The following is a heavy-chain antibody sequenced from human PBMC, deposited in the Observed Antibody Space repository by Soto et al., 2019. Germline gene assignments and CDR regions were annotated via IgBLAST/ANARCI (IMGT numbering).Heavy chain of an antibody. D-gene: IGHD3-9*01. CDR2: ISAYNGNT. V-gene: IGHV1-18*01. J-gene: IGHJ4*02. CDR3: ARDGSDYDILTGYYKGDYFDY. CDR1: GYTFTSYG. Sequence: QVQLVQSGAEVKKPGASVKVSCKASGYTFTSYGISWVRQAPGQGLEWMGLISAYNGNTNYAQKLQGRVTMTTDTSTSTAYMELRSLRSDDTAVYYCARDGSDYDILTGYYKGDYFDYWGQGTLVTVSS.